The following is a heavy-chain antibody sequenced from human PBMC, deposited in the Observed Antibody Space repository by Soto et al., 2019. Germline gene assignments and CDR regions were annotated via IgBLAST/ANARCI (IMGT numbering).Heavy chain of an antibody. CDR1: GYTFTSYD. CDR2: RNPNSGNT. D-gene: IGHD6-6*01. CDR3: ARGLWQLVSYYGMDV. J-gene: IGHJ6*02. V-gene: IGHV1-8*01. Sequence: QVQLVQSGAEVKKPGASVKVSCKASGYTFTSYDINWVRQATGPGLEWMGWRNPNSGNTGYAQKFQGRVTMTRNTSISTAYMELSSLRSEDTAVYYCARGLWQLVSYYGMDVWGQGTTVTVSS.